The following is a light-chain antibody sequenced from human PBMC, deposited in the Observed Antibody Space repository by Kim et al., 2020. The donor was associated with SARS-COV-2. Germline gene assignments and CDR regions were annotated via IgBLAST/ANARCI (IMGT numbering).Light chain of an antibody. J-gene: IGKJ5*01. V-gene: IGKV1D-16*01. CDR2: AAS. CDR1: QAITTW. CDR3: QQYYAYSIT. Sequence: ASVRDREPTICRRSQAITTWLAWYQQKPEKAPMSLSSAASSLQSGVSSRFSGSVSGTDFTLTITSLQPEDFATYYCQQYYAYSITFGQGTRLEIK.